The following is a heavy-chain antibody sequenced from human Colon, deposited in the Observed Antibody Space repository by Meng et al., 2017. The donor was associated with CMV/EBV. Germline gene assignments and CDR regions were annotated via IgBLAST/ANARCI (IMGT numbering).Heavy chain of an antibody. J-gene: IGHJ4*02. Sequence: VLLWQSGAAVNNPGASVKVSCKSSGYTFTNFGISWVRQAPGQGLEWMAYISPYNGDTNYAQRFQGRVALTTDTSTSTVYMELGSLTSDDTAMYYCARELARGGYWGQGTLVTVSS. CDR3: ARELARGGY. CDR2: ISPYNGDT. V-gene: IGHV1-18*01. CDR1: GYTFTNFG.